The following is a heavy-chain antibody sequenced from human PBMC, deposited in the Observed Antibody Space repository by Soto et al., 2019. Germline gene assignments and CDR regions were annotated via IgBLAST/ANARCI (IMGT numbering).Heavy chain of an antibody. J-gene: IGHJ5*02. CDR3: APTFPPHTAGSSGCSSPPAFDP. CDR1: GFSLTTSGVG. V-gene: IGHV2-5*02. CDR2: IYWDDDK. Sequence: QITLKESGHTLLKPTQPLTLTCTFSGFSLTTSGVGVGWIRQPPGKALEWLALIYWDDDKRYSPSLHSRLTITKETSKNQVVLTITNMGPVDTATYYCAPTFPPHTAGSSGCSSPPAFDPWGQVTLVSVSS. D-gene: IGHD3-22*01.